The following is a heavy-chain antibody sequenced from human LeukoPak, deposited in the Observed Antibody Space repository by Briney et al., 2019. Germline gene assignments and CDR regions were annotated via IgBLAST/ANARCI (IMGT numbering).Heavy chain of an antibody. CDR2: ISVSGGSI. CDR3: AKDVGAAANYYDH. V-gene: IGHV3-23*01. CDR1: GFTFRTYA. D-gene: IGHD1-26*01. Sequence: PGGSLRLSCAASGFTFRTYAMTWVRQAPGKGLEWVSLISVSGGSIYYADSVKGRFTISRDNSKNTLSLQMNSLRAEDTAVYYCAKDVGAAANYYDHWGQGTLVTVSS. J-gene: IGHJ4*02.